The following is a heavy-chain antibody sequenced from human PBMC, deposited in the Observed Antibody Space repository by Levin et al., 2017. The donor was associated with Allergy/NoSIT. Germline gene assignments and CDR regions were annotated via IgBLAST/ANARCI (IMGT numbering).Heavy chain of an antibody. V-gene: IGHV3-21*01. Sequence: GGSLRLSCAASGFTFSSYSMNWVRQAPGKGLEWVSSISSSSSYIYYADSVKGRFTISRDNAKNSLYLQMNSLRAEDTAVYYCARDLVGKYYYYYMDVWGKGTTVTVSS. CDR1: GFTFSSYS. D-gene: IGHD2-15*01. CDR3: ARDLVGKYYYYYMDV. CDR2: ISSSSSYI. J-gene: IGHJ6*03.